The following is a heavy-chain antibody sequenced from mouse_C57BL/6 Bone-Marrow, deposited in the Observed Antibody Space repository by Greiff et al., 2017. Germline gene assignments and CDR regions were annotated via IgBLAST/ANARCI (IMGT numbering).Heavy chain of an antibody. CDR3: AIYWDRFDY. CDR2: INPSTGGT. V-gene: IGHV1-42*01. J-gene: IGHJ2*01. Sequence: VQLKESGPELVKPGASVKISCKASGYSFTGYYMNWVKQSPEKSLEWIGEINPSTGGTTYNHNFKAKATFTVDKSSSKAYMQLKHLTSEDSAGDDWAIYWDRFDYWGQGTTLTVSS. D-gene: IGHD4-1*01. CDR1: GYSFTGYY.